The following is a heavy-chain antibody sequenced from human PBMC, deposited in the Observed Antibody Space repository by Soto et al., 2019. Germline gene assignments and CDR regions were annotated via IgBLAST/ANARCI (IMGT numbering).Heavy chain of an antibody. CDR3: ARGHGLIVGAPDPMN. CDR2: ISAYNGNT. D-gene: IGHD1-26*01. CDR1: GYTFTSYG. V-gene: IGHV1-18*01. Sequence: QVQLVQSGAEVKKPGASVKVSCKASGYTFTSYGISWVRQAPGQGLEWMGWISAYNGNTNYAQKLKGRVIMTTATSTSTAYMELRSVRSDDTAVYYCARGHGLIVGAPDPMNWGQGTLVTVSS. J-gene: IGHJ4*02.